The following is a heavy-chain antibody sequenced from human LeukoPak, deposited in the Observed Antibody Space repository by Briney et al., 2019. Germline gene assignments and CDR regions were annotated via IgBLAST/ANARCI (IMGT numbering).Heavy chain of an antibody. V-gene: IGHV1-2*02. J-gene: IGHJ4*02. Sequence: ASVKVSCKASGYTFTGYYMHWVRQAPGQGLEWMGWINPSSGGTNYAQKFQGRVTMTRDTSISTAYMELNRLRSDDTAVYYCARVRNSGFRYVDSWGQGTLVTVSS. CDR2: INPSSGGT. D-gene: IGHD5-12*01. CDR1: GYTFTGYY. CDR3: ARVRNSGFRYVDS.